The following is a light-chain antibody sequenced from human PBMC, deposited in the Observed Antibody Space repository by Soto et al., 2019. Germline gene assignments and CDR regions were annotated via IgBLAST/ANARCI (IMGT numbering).Light chain of an antibody. J-gene: IGKJ1*01. CDR3: QQYNNWPGT. CDR1: QSVSSI. Sequence: EIVMTQSPATLSVSPAERATLSCRASQSVSSILAWYQQKPCQAPRLLIYGASTRATGLPARFSGSGSGTEFTLTISSLQSEGFAVYYCQQYNNWPGTFGQGTKVEVK. V-gene: IGKV3-15*01. CDR2: GAS.